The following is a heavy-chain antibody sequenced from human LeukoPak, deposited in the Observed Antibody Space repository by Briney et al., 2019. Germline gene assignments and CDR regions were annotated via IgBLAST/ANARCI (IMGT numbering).Heavy chain of an antibody. J-gene: IGHJ4*02. V-gene: IGHV3-30-3*01. Sequence: GGSLRLSCAASGFTFSSYAMHWVRQAPGRGLEWVAVISYDGSNKNYVDSVKGRFTISRDNAKNSLYLQMNSLRAEDTALYYCAKDRGIKWLAYFDYWGQGTLVTVSS. D-gene: IGHD6-19*01. CDR3: AKDRGIKWLAYFDY. CDR1: GFTFSSYA. CDR2: ISYDGSNK.